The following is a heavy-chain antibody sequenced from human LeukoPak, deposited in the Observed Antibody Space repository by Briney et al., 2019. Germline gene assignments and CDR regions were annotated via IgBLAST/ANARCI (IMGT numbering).Heavy chain of an antibody. D-gene: IGHD6-6*01. CDR1: GGSISTYY. Sequence: SETLSLTCTVSGGSISTYYWNWIRQPPGKGLEWIGYIYHSGSTNYNPSLQSRVTISVDTSKNQFSLNLSSVTAADTAVYYCARGGAARLHFQIWGQGTLDTVSS. J-gene: IGHJ1*01. CDR2: IYHSGST. V-gene: IGHV4-59*01. CDR3: ARGGAARLHFQI.